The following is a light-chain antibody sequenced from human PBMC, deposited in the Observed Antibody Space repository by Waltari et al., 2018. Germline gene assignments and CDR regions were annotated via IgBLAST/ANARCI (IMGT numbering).Light chain of an antibody. V-gene: IGKV3-20*01. CDR2: GAS. CDR1: QTVRTTY. Sequence: IVLTQSPGTLSFSPGERATLACRASQTVRTTYLAWYQQKPGQAPTLLIYGASSRATGIPDRFSGSGSGTDFSLTIGSLEPEDFAVYYCQQYDISPLTFGGGTKVEIK. CDR3: QQYDISPLT. J-gene: IGKJ4*01.